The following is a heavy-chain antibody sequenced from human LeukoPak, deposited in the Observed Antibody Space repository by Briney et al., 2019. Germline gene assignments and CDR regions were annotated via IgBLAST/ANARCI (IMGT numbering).Heavy chain of an antibody. V-gene: IGHV1-8*02. CDR2: MNPNSGNT. CDR1: GYTFTGYY. CDR3: ARVLVAAAGTDYYYYMDV. Sequence: ASVKVSCKASGYTFTGYYMHWVRQATGQGLEWMGWMNPNSGNTGYAQKFQGRVTMTRNTSISTAYMELSSLRSEDTAVYYCARVLVAAAGTDYYYYMDVWGKGTTVTISS. D-gene: IGHD6-13*01. J-gene: IGHJ6*03.